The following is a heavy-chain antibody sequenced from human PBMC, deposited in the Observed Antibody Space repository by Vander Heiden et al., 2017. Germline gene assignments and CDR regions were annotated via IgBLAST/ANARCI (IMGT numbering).Heavy chain of an antibody. CDR3: ASFESSTNSDWFDP. Sequence: QVQLVESGGGVVQPGRSLRLPCAASGLTFRSYAMHWVRQAPGKGLEWVAVISNDGSNKYYADSVKGRFTISRDNSKNTLYLQMNSLRAEDTAVYYCASFESSTNSDWFDPWGQGTLVTVSS. V-gene: IGHV3-30-3*01. CDR1: GLTFRSYA. D-gene: IGHD2-2*01. J-gene: IGHJ5*02. CDR2: ISNDGSNK.